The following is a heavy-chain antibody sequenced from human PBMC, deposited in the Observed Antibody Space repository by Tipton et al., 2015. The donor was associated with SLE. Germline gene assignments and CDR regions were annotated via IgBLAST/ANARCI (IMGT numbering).Heavy chain of an antibody. CDR1: GFTFSDYY. D-gene: IGHD3-3*01. Sequence: SLRLSCAASGFTFSDYYMSWIRQAPGKGLEWVSYISSSGSTIYYADSVKGRFTISRDNAKNSLYLQMNSLRVEDTAVYYCARPLVDHNFWSGYSYGMDVWGQGTTVTVSS. J-gene: IGHJ6*02. V-gene: IGHV3-11*04. CDR2: ISSSGSTI. CDR3: ARPLVDHNFWSGYSYGMDV.